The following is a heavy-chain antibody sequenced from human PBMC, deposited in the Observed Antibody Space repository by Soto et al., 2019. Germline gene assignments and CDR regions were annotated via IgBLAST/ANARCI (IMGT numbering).Heavy chain of an antibody. CDR2: INHSGST. V-gene: IGHV4-34*01. CDR3: ARGYSSGWYFDP. J-gene: IGHJ5*02. Sequence: SETLSLTCAVYGGSFSGYYWSWIRQPPGKGLEWIGEINHSGSTNYNPSLKSRVTISVDTSKNQFSLKLSSVTAADTAVYYCARGYSSGWYFDPWGQGTLVTVSS. D-gene: IGHD6-19*01. CDR1: GGSFSGYY.